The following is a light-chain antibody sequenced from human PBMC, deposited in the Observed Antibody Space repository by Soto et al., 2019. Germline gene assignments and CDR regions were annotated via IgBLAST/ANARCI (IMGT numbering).Light chain of an antibody. J-gene: IGKJ1*01. CDR2: KTS. V-gene: IGKV1-5*03. Sequence: DIQMTQSPSTLSASVGDRVTITCRASQSISSWLAWYQQKPGEAPKLLIYKTSSLKSGVPSRYSGSGSGTEFTLTISSLQADDFSTYYCQQYNSYSPKWTFGQGTKVEIK. CDR3: QQYNSYSPKWT. CDR1: QSISSW.